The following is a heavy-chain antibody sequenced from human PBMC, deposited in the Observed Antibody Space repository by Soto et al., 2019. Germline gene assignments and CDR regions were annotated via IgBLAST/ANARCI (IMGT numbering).Heavy chain of an antibody. CDR2: ISGGGTTT. CDR3: AGDPYYYGSAF. Sequence: GGALRLSCAASGLRFSYHCMTWIRQAPGKGLEWVSKISGGGTTTYYADSVKGRFTVSRDNAKNSLYLQMTSLRAEDTAVYYCAGDPYYYGSAFWGQGTLVTVSS. D-gene: IGHD3-10*01. CDR1: GLRFSYHC. J-gene: IGHJ4*02. V-gene: IGHV3-11*01.